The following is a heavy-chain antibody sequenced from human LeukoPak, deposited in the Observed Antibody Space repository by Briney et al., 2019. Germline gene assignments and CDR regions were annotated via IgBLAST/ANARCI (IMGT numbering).Heavy chain of an antibody. Sequence: PGGSLRLSCAASGFTFSSYSMNWVRQAPGKGLEWVSSISSSSSYIYYADSVKGRFTISRDNSKNTLYLQMNSLRAEDTAVYYCAGGSGFRTFFGYWGQGTLVTVSS. D-gene: IGHD3-10*01. CDR1: GFTFSSYS. CDR3: AGGSGFRTFFGY. V-gene: IGHV3-21*01. J-gene: IGHJ4*02. CDR2: ISSSSSYI.